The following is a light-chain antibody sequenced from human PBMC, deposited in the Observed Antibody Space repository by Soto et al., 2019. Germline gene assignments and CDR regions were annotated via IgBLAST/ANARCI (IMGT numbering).Light chain of an antibody. CDR3: QQYGSSPPYS. Sequence: EVVLTQSPGTLSLSPGERATLSCRASQSVSNNYLAWYQQKRGQSPKLLIFGSTDRTTGIPDRFSGSGSGTDVTLNISSLKPEDFAVYDCQQYGSSPPYSVGQGTKLEIK. CDR2: GST. CDR1: QSVSNNY. J-gene: IGKJ2*01. V-gene: IGKV3-20*01.